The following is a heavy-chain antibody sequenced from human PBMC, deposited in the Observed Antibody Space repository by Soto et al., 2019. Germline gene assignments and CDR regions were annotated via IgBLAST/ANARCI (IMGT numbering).Heavy chain of an antibody. V-gene: IGHV4-30-4*01. CDR1: GDSMGSGDYY. D-gene: IGHD3-10*01. Sequence: QVQLQESGPGLVKPSQTLSLTCTVSGDSMGSGDYYWTWIRQPPGKGLEWIGYIYYIGTTFYNPALESRVNISIDTSKNLFSLRLTSVTAAETAVYYCSRGSTYYGFLTWGQGTLVTVSS. J-gene: IGHJ5*02. CDR2: IYYIGTT. CDR3: SRGSTYYGFLT.